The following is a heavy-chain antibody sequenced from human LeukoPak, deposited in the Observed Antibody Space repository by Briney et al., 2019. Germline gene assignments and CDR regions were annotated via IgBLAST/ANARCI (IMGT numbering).Heavy chain of an antibody. CDR2: IDPSGSYT. Sequence: GESLKISCKGSGYSFTSYWISWVRQMPGKGLEWMGRIDPSGSYTNYSPSFQGHVTISDDKPISTAYLQWSSLKASDTDMYYCARLGYSSGASRDNNWFELWGRGTLVSVPS. CDR3: ARLGYSSGASRDNNWFEL. CDR1: GYSFTSYW. J-gene: IGHJ5*02. V-gene: IGHV5-10-1*01. D-gene: IGHD6-19*01.